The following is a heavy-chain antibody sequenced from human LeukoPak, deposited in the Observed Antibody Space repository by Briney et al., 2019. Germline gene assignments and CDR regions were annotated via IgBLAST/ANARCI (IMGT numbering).Heavy chain of an antibody. J-gene: IGHJ4*02. V-gene: IGHV4-59*01. CDR3: ASRTYVDRPEY. D-gene: IGHD5-12*01. Sequence: SETLSLTCAVSGGSISSYYWSWIRQPPGKGLEWIGYIYKTGNTNYNPSLKSRVTISVDTSKNQFSLQLSSVTAADTAMYYCASRTYVDRPEYWGQGTLVTVSS. CDR1: GGSISSYY. CDR2: IYKTGNT.